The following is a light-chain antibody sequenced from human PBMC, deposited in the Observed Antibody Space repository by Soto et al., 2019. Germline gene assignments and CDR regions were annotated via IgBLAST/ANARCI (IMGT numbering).Light chain of an antibody. Sequence: DVQMTQSPSSLSVSVGDRVTITCRASQSISNYLNWYQQEPGRAPKLLVYAASSLQSGVPSRFSCSGSGTDFTLTISSLQPEDIATYYCQQSYSSPYTFGQGTKLEIK. J-gene: IGKJ2*01. V-gene: IGKV1-39*01. CDR3: QQSYSSPYT. CDR1: QSISNY. CDR2: AAS.